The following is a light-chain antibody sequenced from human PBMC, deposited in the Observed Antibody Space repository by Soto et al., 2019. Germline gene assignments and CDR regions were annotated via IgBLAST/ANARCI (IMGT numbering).Light chain of an antibody. Sequence: QSALTQPASVSGSPGQSITISCTGTSSDVGGYNYVSWYQQHPGKAPKLMIYEVSNRPSGVSNRFSGSKSGNTASLTISGLQAEDEADYSCSSYTSSSTVFGTGTKVT. CDR1: SSDVGGYNY. V-gene: IGLV2-14*01. CDR3: SSYTSSSTV. CDR2: EVS. J-gene: IGLJ1*01.